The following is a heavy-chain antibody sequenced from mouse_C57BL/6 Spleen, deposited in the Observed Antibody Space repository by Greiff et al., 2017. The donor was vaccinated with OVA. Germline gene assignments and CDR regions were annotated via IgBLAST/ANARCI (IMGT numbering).Heavy chain of an antibody. V-gene: IGHV1-22*01. CDR1: GYTFTDYN. CDR3: ANYYGSSLYWYFDV. D-gene: IGHD1-1*01. CDR2: INPNNGGT. J-gene: IGHJ1*03. Sequence: VQLQQSGPELVKPVASVKMSCKASGYTFTDYNMHWVKQSHGKSLEWIGYINPNNGGTSYNQKFKGKATLTVNKSSSTAYMELRSLTSEDSAVYDCANYYGSSLYWYFDVWGTGTTVTVSS.